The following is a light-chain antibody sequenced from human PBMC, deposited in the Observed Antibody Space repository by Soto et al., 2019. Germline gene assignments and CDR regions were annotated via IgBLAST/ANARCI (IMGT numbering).Light chain of an antibody. J-gene: IGLJ2*01. CDR1: ISVVGGYNY. CDR2: EVS. Sequence: QSALTQPPSASGSPGQSVTISCTGTISVVGGYNYVSWYQQHPGKAPKLMIYEVSKRPSGVPDRFSGYKSGNTASLTVSGLQAEDEADYYCTSYAGSNNFVVFGGGTKLTVL. V-gene: IGLV2-8*01. CDR3: TSYAGSNNFVV.